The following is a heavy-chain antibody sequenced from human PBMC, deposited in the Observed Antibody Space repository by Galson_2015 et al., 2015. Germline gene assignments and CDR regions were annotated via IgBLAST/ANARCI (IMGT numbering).Heavy chain of an antibody. CDR2: IIPIFGTA. CDR3: AWVNGRVRRDSFEI. V-gene: IGHV1-69*01. J-gene: IGHJ3*02. CDR1: GGTFRRYA. Sequence: VQVSCQASGGTFRRYAISWVRPAPGHGLEWMGGIIPIFGTANYAQKFQGRVTITADESTSTAYMELSSLRSEDTAVYYFAWVNGRVRRDSFEIWGQGTMVPVSS. D-gene: IGHD2-8*01.